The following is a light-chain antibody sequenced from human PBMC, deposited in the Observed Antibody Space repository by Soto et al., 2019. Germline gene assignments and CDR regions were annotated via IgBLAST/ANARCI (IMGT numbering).Light chain of an antibody. CDR2: GAF. J-gene: IGKJ2*01. Sequence: DIQMTQSPSSLSASVGDRVTITCRASHTFSSFLNWYQQKRGKPPTLLIYGAFNLRSGVPSRFAGSGGGAEVRLTISSRQPGDFATYYCQQTYSPPFTFDQGTRLELK. CDR1: HTFSSF. V-gene: IGKV1-39*01. CDR3: QQTYSPPFT.